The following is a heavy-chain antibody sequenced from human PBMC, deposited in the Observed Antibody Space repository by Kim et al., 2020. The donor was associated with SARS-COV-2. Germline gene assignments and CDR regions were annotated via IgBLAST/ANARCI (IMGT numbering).Heavy chain of an antibody. CDR3: AKADSGGWTLFDH. CDR1: GFTFSSYG. J-gene: IGHJ4*02. CDR2: IWHDGSNK. V-gene: IGHV3-33*03. Sequence: GGSLRPSCAVSGFTFSSYGMHWVRQAPGKGLEWVAVIWHDGSNKFYADSVKGRFTISRDKSKNTLYLQMNSLRADDTAVYFCAKADSGGWTLFDHWGRGTLVTVSS. D-gene: IGHD2-15*01.